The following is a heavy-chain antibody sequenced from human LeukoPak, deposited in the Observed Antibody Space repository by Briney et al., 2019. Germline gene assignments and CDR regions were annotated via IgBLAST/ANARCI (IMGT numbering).Heavy chain of an antibody. Sequence: NASETLSLTCAVSGGSISSSNWWSWVRQPPGKGLEWIGEIYHSGSTNYNPSLKSRVTISVDKSKNQFSLKLSSVTAADTAVYYCARVVAAAGKYYFDYWGQGTLVTVSS. J-gene: IGHJ4*02. V-gene: IGHV4-4*02. CDR1: GGSISSSNW. CDR2: IYHSGST. D-gene: IGHD6-13*01. CDR3: ARVVAAAGKYYFDY.